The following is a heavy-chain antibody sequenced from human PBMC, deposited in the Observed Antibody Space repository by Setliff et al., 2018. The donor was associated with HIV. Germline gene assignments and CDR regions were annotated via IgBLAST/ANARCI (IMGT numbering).Heavy chain of an antibody. CDR2: INPSDNRT. CDR3: ARGPPIVVVPAALLTFDY. CDR1: GYTFNNYY. D-gene: IGHD2-2*01. Sequence: GASVKVSCKASGYTFNNYYMHWVRQAPGQGLEWMGIINPSDNRTYYAQKLQGRVTMTTDTSTSTAYMELRSLRSDDTAVYYCARGPPIVVVPAALLTFDYWGQGTLVTVSS. V-gene: IGHV1-46*02. J-gene: IGHJ4*02.